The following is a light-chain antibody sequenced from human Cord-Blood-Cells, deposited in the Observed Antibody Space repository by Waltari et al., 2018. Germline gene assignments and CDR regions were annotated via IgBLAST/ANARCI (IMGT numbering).Light chain of an antibody. Sequence: QSALTQPASVSGSPGQSIPIPCTGTSSDVGSYNLVSLSQQHPGKAPKPVIYEGSKPPSGVSNRFSGSKSGNTASLTISGLQAEDEADYYCCSYAGSSAVFGGGTKLTVL. CDR1: SSDVGSYNL. V-gene: IGLV2-23*01. J-gene: IGLJ3*02. CDR3: CSYAGSSAV. CDR2: EGS.